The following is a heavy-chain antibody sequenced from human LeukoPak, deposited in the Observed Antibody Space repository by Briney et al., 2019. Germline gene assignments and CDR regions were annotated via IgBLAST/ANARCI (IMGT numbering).Heavy chain of an antibody. CDR1: GYTLTELS. D-gene: IGHD6-13*01. CDR3: ATSGYSDVYYYYGMDV. V-gene: IGHV1-24*01. J-gene: IGHJ6*02. CDR2: FDPEGGET. Sequence: ASVKVSCKVSGYTLTELSMHWVRQAPGKGLEWMGGFDPEGGETIYAQKFQGRVTMTEDTSTDTAYMELSSLRSEDTAVYYCATSGYSDVYYYYGMDVWGQGTTVTVSS.